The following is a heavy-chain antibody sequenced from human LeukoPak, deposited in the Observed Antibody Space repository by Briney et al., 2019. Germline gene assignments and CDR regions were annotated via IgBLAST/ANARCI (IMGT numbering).Heavy chain of an antibody. CDR1: GFTFSTSW. V-gene: IGHV3-7*01. CDR2: INQDGSEK. CDR3: TRELGPP. Sequence: GGSLSLSCAASGFTFSTSWMDWVRQAPGRGLEWVANINQDGSEKYYVDSVKGRFTVSRDNAKKSLCLQMNSLRAEDTAMYYCTRELGPPWGQGALVTVSS. J-gene: IGHJ5*02.